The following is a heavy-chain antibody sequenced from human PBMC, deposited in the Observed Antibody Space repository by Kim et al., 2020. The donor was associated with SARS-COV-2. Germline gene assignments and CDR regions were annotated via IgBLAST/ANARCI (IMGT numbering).Heavy chain of an antibody. Sequence: RKSRVTISVDTSKNQFSLKLSSVTAADTAVYYCAGETILDSSGSGYFQHWGQGTLVTVSS. J-gene: IGHJ1*01. V-gene: IGHV4-39*07. CDR3: AGETILDSSGSGYFQH. D-gene: IGHD6-19*01.